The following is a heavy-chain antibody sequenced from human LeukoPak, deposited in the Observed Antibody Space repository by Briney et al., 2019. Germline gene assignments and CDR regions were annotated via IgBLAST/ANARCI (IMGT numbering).Heavy chain of an antibody. Sequence: SETLPLTCAVYGGSLRNYYWSWIRQPPGKGLEWIGEINHSGSTKYNPSLKSRVTISVDRSKNQFSLKLSSVTAADTAVYYCARGPDFYDSSGYYPIWGQGTLVTVSS. V-gene: IGHV4-34*01. CDR3: ARGPDFYDSSGYYPI. J-gene: IGHJ4*02. D-gene: IGHD3-22*01. CDR1: GGSLRNYY. CDR2: INHSGST.